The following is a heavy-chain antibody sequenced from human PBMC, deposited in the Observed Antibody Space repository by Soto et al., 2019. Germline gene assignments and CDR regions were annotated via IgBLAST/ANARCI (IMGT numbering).Heavy chain of an antibody. V-gene: IGHV2-5*02. CDR1: GFSLSTSGVG. CDR2: IYWDADK. D-gene: IGHD3-3*01. CDR3: AHIRFLECLNY. Sequence: QITLKESGPTLVKPTQTLTLTCTFSGFSLSTSGVGVGWIRQPPGKALEWLALIYWDADKRSSPTLKSRLTITKDTSKNHVVLTMTNMDSLDTATYHGAHIRFLECLNYWGHGTLVTVSS. J-gene: IGHJ4*01.